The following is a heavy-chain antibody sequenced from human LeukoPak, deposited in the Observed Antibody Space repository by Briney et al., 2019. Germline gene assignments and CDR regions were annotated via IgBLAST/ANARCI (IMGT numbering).Heavy chain of an antibody. CDR3: AREAQGGATALDL. CDR2: IKEDGSEK. CDR1: GFTLSNYW. V-gene: IGHV3-7*04. J-gene: IGHJ5*02. Sequence: GGSLRLSCAASGFTLSNYWMSWVRQAPEKGLEGVANIKEDGSEKFYLDSAKGRFAISRDNAKNSLYLQMNSLRAEDRAVYYCAREAQGGATALDLWGQGTLVTVSS. D-gene: IGHD1-26*01.